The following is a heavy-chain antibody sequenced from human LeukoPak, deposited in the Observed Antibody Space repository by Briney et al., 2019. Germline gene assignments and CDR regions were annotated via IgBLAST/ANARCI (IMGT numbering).Heavy chain of an antibody. CDR2: MNPNSGNT. J-gene: IGHJ4*02. Sequence: ASVKVSCKASGYTFTSYDINWVRQATGQGLEWMGWMNPNSGNTGYAQKFQGRVTMTRNTSISTAYMELSSLRSEDTAVYYCARGGSLDCSSTSCSWDYWGQGTLVTVSS. CDR3: ARGGSLDCSSTSCSWDY. CDR1: GYTFTSYD. D-gene: IGHD2-2*01. V-gene: IGHV1-8*01.